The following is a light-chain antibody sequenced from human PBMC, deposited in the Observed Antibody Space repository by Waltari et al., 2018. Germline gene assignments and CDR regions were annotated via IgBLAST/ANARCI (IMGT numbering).Light chain of an antibody. CDR1: QNIRNS. Sequence: EIVMTQSPATLSVSPGERATLSCRASQNIRNSLAWYHQKPGQAPRLLIPLASTRATGIPARFSGSGSGTQFSLTISSLQHEDFAIYYCQHHSTWPPTFGPGTRV. CDR3: QHHSTWPPT. J-gene: IGKJ1*01. CDR2: LAS. V-gene: IGKV3D-15*01.